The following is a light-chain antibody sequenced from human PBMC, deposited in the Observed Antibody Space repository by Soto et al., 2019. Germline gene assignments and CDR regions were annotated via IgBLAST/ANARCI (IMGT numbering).Light chain of an antibody. CDR3: QQYYSTPQT. CDR1: QSVLYSSNNKNY. V-gene: IGKV4-1*01. Sequence: DIVMTQSPDSLAVSLGERATINCKSSQSVLYSSNNKNYLAWYQQKPGQPPKLLIYWASTRESGVPDRFSGSGSGTDFTLTISSLQAEDVAVYYGQQYYSTPQTFGQGTKVDIK. J-gene: IGKJ1*01. CDR2: WAS.